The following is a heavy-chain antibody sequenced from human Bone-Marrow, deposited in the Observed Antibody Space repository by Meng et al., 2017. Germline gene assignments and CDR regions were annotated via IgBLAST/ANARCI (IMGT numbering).Heavy chain of an antibody. CDR2: INPSGGST. CDR1: GYTFTSYY. D-gene: IGHD3-10*01. Sequence: ASVKVSCKASGYTFTSYYMHWVRQAPGQGLEWMGIINPSGGSTSYAQKFQGRVTMTRDTSTSTVYMELSSLRSEDTAVYYCARASITMVRGVINQLDYWGQGTLVTVSS. V-gene: IGHV1-46*01. CDR3: ARASITMVRGVINQLDY. J-gene: IGHJ4*02.